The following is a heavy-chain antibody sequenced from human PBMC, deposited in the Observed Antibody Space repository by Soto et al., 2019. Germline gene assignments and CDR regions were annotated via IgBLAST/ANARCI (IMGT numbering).Heavy chain of an antibody. V-gene: IGHV1-69*01. CDR2: LIPIFGTA. CDR3: EEGSERVYCYCNEMDV. CDR1: GGTFSSYA. Sequence: QVQLVQSGAAVKKPGSSVKVSCKASGGTFSSYAISWVRQAPGQGLEWVGGLIPIFGTANYAQKFQGRVTIKADESTRTAYMELSSLRSEDTAVYYCEEGSERVYCYCNEMDVWGQGTTLSASS. J-gene: IGHJ6*02.